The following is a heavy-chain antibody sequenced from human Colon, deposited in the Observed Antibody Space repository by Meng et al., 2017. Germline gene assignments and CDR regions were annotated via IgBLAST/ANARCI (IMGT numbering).Heavy chain of an antibody. CDR3: ARNPVIPDARTFDF. D-gene: IGHD2-2*01. CDR1: GGSINSADYY. CDR2: IHSSGNT. J-gene: IGHJ4*02. Sequence: QGQLQESGHGVVKPSQTLSFTCTISGGSINSADYYWNWIRQSPGKGLEWLGYIHSSGNTYYTPSLKSRLTMSLDTSKHQFSLGLTSVTAAYTAVYYCARNPVIPDARTFDFWGQGALVTVSS. V-gene: IGHV4-30-4*01.